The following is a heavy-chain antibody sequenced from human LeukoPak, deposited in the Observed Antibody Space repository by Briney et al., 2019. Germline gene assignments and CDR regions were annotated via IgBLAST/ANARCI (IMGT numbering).Heavy chain of an antibody. CDR1: GFTFSSYA. CDR3: AKGHRSSSWYLSFEASNNWFDP. CDR2: ISGSGGST. Sequence: GGSLRLSCAASGFTFSSYAMSWVRQAPGKGLEWVSAISGSGGSTYYADSVKGRFTISRDNSKNTLYLQMNSLRAEDTAVYYCAKGHRSSSWYLSFEASNNWFDPWGQGTLVTVSS. V-gene: IGHV3-23*01. J-gene: IGHJ5*02. D-gene: IGHD6-13*01.